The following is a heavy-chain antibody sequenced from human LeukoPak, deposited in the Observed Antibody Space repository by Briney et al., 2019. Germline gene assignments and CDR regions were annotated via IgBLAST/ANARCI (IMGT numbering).Heavy chain of an antibody. D-gene: IGHD3-16*02. V-gene: IGHV4-39*01. CDR2: IYYSGST. CDR3: ASCYTYNWFDP. CDR1: GGSISSSSYY. Sequence: SETLSLTCTVSGGSISSSSYYWGWIRQPPGKWLEWIGSIYYSGSTYYNPSLKSRVTISVDTSKNQFSLKLSSVTAADTAVYYCASCYTYNWFDPWGQGTLVTVSS. J-gene: IGHJ5*02.